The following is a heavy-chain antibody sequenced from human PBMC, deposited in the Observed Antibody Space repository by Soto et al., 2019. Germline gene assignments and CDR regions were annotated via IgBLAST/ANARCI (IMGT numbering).Heavy chain of an antibody. CDR3: ARGWGPYYFDY. CDR2: INHSGST. J-gene: IGHJ4*02. Sequence: QVQLQQWGAGLLKPSETLYLTCAVYGGSFSGYYWSWIRQPPGKGLEWIGEINHSGSTNYNPSLKSRVTISVDTSKNQFSLKLSSVTAADTAVYYCARGWGPYYFDYWGQGTLVTVSS. CDR1: GGSFSGYY. D-gene: IGHD3-16*01. V-gene: IGHV4-34*01.